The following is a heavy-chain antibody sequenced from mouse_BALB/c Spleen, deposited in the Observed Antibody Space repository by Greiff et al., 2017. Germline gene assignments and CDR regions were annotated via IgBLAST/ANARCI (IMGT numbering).Heavy chain of an antibody. V-gene: IGHV1-14*01. CDR2: INPYNDGT. CDR3: ARRDHYYGSSYGYFDV. CDR1: GYTFTSYV. D-gene: IGHD1-1*01. Sequence: VQLQQSGPELVKPGASVKMSCKASGYTFTSYVMHWVKQKPGQGLEWIGYINPYNDGTKYNEKFKGKATLTSDKSSSTAYMELSSLTSEDSAVYYCARRDHYYGSSYGYFDVWGAGTTVTVSS. J-gene: IGHJ1*01.